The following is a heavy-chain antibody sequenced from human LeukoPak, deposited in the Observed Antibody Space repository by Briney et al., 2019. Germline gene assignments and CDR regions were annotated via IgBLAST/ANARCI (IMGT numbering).Heavy chain of an antibody. V-gene: IGHV4-39*01. D-gene: IGHD2-2*01. Sequence: PSESLSLTCTVSGGSISSSSYYWGWIRQTPGKGLEWIGTVYYSGSTYYNPSLKSRVTISVDTSKNQFSLKLSSVTAADTAVYYCARNASSLGAGAFDIWGQGTMVTVSS. J-gene: IGHJ3*02. CDR3: ARNASSLGAGAFDI. CDR1: GGSISSSSYY. CDR2: VYYSGST.